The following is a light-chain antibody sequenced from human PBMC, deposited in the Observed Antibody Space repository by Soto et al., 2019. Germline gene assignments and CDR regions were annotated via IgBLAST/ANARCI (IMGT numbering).Light chain of an antibody. CDR1: QTISNT. V-gene: IGKV3-15*01. Sequence: EVVRTQSPATLSVSPGDKVSLSCRANQTISNTLAWYQQKPGQAPRLLIYAASTRATGVSARFSGSGSGTEFTLTISSLQSEDFTIYYGQQRSNWPPITCGQVTRLEIK. CDR2: AAS. J-gene: IGKJ5*01. CDR3: QQRSNWPPIT.